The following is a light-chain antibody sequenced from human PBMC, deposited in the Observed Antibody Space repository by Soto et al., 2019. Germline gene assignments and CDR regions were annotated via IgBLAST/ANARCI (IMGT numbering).Light chain of an antibody. CDR2: EGS. J-gene: IGLJ2*01. V-gene: IGLV2-23*01. CDR3: CSYAGSRTLV. Sequence: QSALTQPASVSGSPGQSITISCTGTSSDVGSYKFVSWYQQHPGKAPKLMIYEGSKRPSGVSNRFSGSKSGNTASLTISGLHAEDEADYYCCSYAGSRTLVFGGGTKLTVL. CDR1: SSDVGSYKF.